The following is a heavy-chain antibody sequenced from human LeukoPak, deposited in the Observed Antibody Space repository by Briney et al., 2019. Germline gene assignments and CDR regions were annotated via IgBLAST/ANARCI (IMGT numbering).Heavy chain of an antibody. CDR1: GGSFSGYY. Sequence: SETLSLTCAVYGGSFSGYYWSWIRQPPGKGLEWIGEINHSGSTNYNPSPKSRVTISVDTSKNQFSLKLSSVTAADTAVYYCARDAIGSGSTDYWGQGTLVTVSS. CDR3: ARDAIGSGSTDY. V-gene: IGHV4-34*01. CDR2: INHSGST. D-gene: IGHD3-10*01. J-gene: IGHJ4*02.